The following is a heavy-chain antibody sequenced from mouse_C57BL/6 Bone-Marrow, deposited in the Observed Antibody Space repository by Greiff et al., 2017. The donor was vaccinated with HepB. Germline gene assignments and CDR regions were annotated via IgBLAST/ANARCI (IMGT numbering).Heavy chain of an antibody. CDR1: GFTFSSYG. Sequence: EVKLVESGGDLVKPGGSLKLSCAASGFTFSSYGMYWVRQTPDKRLEWVATISSGGSYTYYPDSVKGRFTISRDTAKTTLYLQMSSLKSEDTAMYYCAKGRAMDYWGQGTSVTVSS. CDR3: AKGRAMDY. CDR2: ISSGGSYT. J-gene: IGHJ4*01. V-gene: IGHV5-6*02.